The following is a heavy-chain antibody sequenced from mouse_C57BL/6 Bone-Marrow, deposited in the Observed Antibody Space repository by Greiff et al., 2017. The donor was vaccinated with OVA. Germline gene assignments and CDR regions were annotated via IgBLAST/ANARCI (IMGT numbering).Heavy chain of an antibody. CDR1: GYTFTSYW. J-gene: IGHJ3*01. D-gene: IGHD5-1*01. CDR3: ARKERYKYLFAD. CDR2: IHPNSGST. Sequence: QVQLQQPGAELVKPGASVKLSCKASGYTFTSYWMHWVKQRPGQGLEWIGMIHPNSGSTNYNEKFKSKATLTVEKSSSTAYMQLSSLTSEDSAVYYCARKERYKYLFADWGQGTLVTVSA. V-gene: IGHV1-64*01.